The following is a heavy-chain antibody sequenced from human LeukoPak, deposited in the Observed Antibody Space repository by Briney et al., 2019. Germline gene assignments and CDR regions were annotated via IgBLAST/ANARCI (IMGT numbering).Heavy chain of an antibody. CDR1: GGSISSYY. D-gene: IGHD3-10*01. V-gene: IGHV4-59*01. CDR3: ARLGMVRGVPSWFDP. Sequence: PSEALSLTCTVSGGSISSYYWSWIRQHPGKGLEWIGYIYYSGSTNYNPSLKSRVTISVDTSKNQFSLKLSSVTAADTAVYYCARLGMVRGVPSWFDPWGQGTLVTVSS. J-gene: IGHJ5*02. CDR2: IYYSGST.